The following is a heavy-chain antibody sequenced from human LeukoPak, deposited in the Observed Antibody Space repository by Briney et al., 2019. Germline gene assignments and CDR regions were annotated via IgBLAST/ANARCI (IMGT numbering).Heavy chain of an antibody. D-gene: IGHD5-12*01. V-gene: IGHV3-43*02. CDR1: GFTFDDYA. CDR2: ISGDGGDT. Sequence: PGGSLRLSCAASGFTFDDYAMHWVRHAPGKGLEWVCLISGDGGDTFYADSVKGRFTITRDNSKKSLYLQMNSLRTEDTAFYYCAKARGYSHFWGQGTLVTVSS. J-gene: IGHJ4*02. CDR3: AKARGYSHF.